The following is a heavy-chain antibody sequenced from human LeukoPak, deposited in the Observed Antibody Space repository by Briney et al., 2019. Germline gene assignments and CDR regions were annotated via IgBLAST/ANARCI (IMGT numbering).Heavy chain of an antibody. CDR2: MNPDGSTI. Sequence: AGSLRLSCTASGFSASGPWVSWVRQLPGNGLEWLADMNPDGSTIVYVDAVKGRFTISRNNAKNSVYLQMDGLRAEDTAVYYCARDPLNGALDIWGQGTLVTVSS. CDR1: GFSASGPW. V-gene: IGHV3-7*01. CDR3: ARDPLNGALDI. J-gene: IGHJ3*02.